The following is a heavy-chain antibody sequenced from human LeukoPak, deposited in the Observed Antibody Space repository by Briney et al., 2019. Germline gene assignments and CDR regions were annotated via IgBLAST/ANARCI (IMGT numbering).Heavy chain of an antibody. CDR1: GFTFSSYG. Sequence: GRSLRLSCAASGFTFSSYGMHWVRQAPGKGLEWAAVISYDGSNKYYADSVKGRFTISRDNSKNTLYLQMNSLRAEDTAVYYCANAEGDSSGYYHGWFDPWGQGTLVTVSS. D-gene: IGHD3-22*01. J-gene: IGHJ5*02. CDR3: ANAEGDSSGYYHGWFDP. CDR2: ISYDGSNK. V-gene: IGHV3-30*18.